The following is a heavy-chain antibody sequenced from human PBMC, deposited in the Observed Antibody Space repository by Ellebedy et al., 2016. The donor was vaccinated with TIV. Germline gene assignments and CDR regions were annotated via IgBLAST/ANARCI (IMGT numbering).Heavy chain of an antibody. J-gene: IGHJ4*02. D-gene: IGHD6-13*01. V-gene: IGHV4-59*08. Sequence: SETLSLTCTVSGGSISSYYSSWIRQPPGKGLEWIGYIYYSGSTNYNPSLKSRVTISVDPSKNQFSLKLRSVTAADTAVYYCARHVGQQPLNLDYWGQGTLVTVSS. CDR2: IYYSGST. CDR1: GGSISSYY. CDR3: ARHVGQQPLNLDY.